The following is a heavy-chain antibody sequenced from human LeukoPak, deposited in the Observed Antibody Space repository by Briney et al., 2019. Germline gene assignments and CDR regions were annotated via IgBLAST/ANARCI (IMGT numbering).Heavy chain of an antibody. Sequence: SETLSLTCTVSGGSIGTYYWSWIRKPPGKGPEWIGYISYSAISNYNPSLKSRVTISVDTSKNQFSLKLTSVTAADTAVYYCARSVVAATLYYFDYWGQGTLVTVSS. CDR1: GGSIGTYY. V-gene: IGHV4-59*08. D-gene: IGHD2-15*01. J-gene: IGHJ4*02. CDR3: ARSVVAATLYYFDY. CDR2: ISYSAIS.